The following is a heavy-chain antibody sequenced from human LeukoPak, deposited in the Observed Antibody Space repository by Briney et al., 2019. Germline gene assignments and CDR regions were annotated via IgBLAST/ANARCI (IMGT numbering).Heavy chain of an antibody. CDR3: AKDDYFGSGSSTHDY. V-gene: IGHV3-23*01. Sequence: GGSLRLSCAASGFTFSSYAMSWVRQAPGKGLEWVSAISGSRGSTYYADSVKGRFTISRDNSKNTLYLQMNSLRAEDAAVYYCAKDDYFGSGSSTHDYWGQGTLLTVSS. J-gene: IGHJ4*02. CDR2: ISGSRGST. CDR1: GFTFSSYA. D-gene: IGHD3-10*01.